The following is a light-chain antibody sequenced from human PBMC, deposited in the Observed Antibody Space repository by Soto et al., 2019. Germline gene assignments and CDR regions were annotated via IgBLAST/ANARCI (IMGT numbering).Light chain of an antibody. V-gene: IGKV1-6*01. CDR1: QGIRND. CDR3: LPAYNYPPT. J-gene: IGKJ1*01. CDR2: AAS. Sequence: AIQMTQSPSSLSASVGDRVTITCRASQGIRNDLGWYQQKPGKAPKLLIYAASSLQSGVPSRFSGSGSGTDFRLTIRTPPPEEFATYYYLPAYNYPPTCGQGTKVDIK.